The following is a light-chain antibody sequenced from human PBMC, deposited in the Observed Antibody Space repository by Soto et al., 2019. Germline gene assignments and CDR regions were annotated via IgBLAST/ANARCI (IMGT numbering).Light chain of an antibody. CDR2: WAS. CDR3: LQYFNLPYT. J-gene: IGKJ2*01. CDR1: QSLLHSSVNKNY. Sequence: DTVMTQSPDSLAVSLGERATINCKSSQSLLHSSVNKNYLAWYQQKAGQPPKLLIYWASTRESGVPERFTGSASGTDFTLTISSLQAEDVAVYYCLQYFNLPYTFGQGTKLEIK. V-gene: IGKV4-1*01.